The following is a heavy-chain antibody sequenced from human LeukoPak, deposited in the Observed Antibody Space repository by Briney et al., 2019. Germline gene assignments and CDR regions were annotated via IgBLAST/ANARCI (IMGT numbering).Heavy chain of an antibody. Sequence: ASVKVSCKASGYTFTRYYMHWVRQAPGQGLEWMGWISAYNGNTNYAQKLQGRVTMTTDTSTSTAYMELRSLRSDDTAVYYCARDQVPYCSGGSCSTDYWGQGTLVTVSS. V-gene: IGHV1-18*04. CDR3: ARDQVPYCSGGSCSTDY. J-gene: IGHJ4*02. CDR2: ISAYNGNT. D-gene: IGHD2-15*01. CDR1: GYTFTRYY.